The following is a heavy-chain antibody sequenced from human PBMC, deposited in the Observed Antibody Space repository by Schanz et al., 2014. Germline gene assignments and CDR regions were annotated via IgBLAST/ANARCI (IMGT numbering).Heavy chain of an antibody. CDR1: GYTVSALA. J-gene: IGHJ3*01. V-gene: IGHV1-24*01. CDR2: FDVEDGET. Sequence: QVQLLQSGSEVKKPGASVKVSCEISGYTVSALAMHWVRQAPGKGLEWLGGFDVEDGETIYAQKFQGRVTMTEDTSMETAYMELSGLRSGDTAVYYCATNSPFRMVRGSNAFEAWGQGTMVTVSS. D-gene: IGHD3-10*01. CDR3: ATNSPFRMVRGSNAFEA.